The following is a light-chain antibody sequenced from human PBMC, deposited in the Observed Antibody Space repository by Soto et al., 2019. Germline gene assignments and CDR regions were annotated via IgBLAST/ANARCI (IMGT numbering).Light chain of an antibody. CDR2: ANT. V-gene: IGLV1-40*01. CDR3: QAYDRSLSGSV. CDR1: SSNIGAGYD. Sequence: QSVLTQPPSVSGAPGQRVTFSCTGSSSNIGAGYDVHWYRQLPGTAPKLLIYANTIRPSGVPDRFSGSNSGTSASLSITGLQAEDEADYYCQAYDRSLSGSVFGGGTKLTVL. J-gene: IGLJ2*01.